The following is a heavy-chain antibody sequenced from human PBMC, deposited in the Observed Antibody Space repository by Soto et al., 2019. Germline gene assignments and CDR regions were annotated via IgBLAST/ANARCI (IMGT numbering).Heavy chain of an antibody. CDR3: VKDRMAYNSVWDPFDI. CDR1: GFTFYSYA. Sequence: GGSLRLSCAASGFTFYSYAMSWVRQAPGKGLEWDSTIGSVGGDTYYADSVKGRFTISRDDSKNTLLLQMNSLRAEDTAVYYCVKDRMAYNSVWDPFDIWGQGTMVTVSS. J-gene: IGHJ3*02. CDR2: IGSVGGDT. D-gene: IGHD1-20*01. V-gene: IGHV3-23*01.